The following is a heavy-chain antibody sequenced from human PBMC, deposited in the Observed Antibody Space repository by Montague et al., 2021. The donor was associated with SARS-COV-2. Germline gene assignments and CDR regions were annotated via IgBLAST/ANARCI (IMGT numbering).Heavy chain of an antibody. CDR3: AKQRGTITTTFDY. Sequence: SLRLSCAASGFTFNTYGMSWFRQAPGQGLEWVSCISGSGGTYYAGSVKGRFAISRYTSNNTLYLQMNSLRAEDTAIYYCAKQRGTITTTFDYWGQGSLVTVSS. D-gene: IGHD1-1*01. CDR1: GFTFNTYG. V-gene: IGHV3-23*01. CDR2: ISGSGGT. J-gene: IGHJ4*02.